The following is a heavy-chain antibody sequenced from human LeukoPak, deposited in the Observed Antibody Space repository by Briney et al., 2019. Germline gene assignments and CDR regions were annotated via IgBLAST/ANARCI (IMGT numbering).Heavy chain of an antibody. CDR2: IDYSGGT. CDR1: GGSISSSSYY. J-gene: IGHJ4*02. V-gene: IGHV4-39*01. Sequence: SETLSLTCTVSGGSISSSSYYWGWIRQPPGKGLEWIGIIDYSGGTYYNPSLKSRVTISVDTSKNQFSLKLSSVTAADTAVYYCASPDRLGEPGLTWGQGNLVTVSS. CDR3: ASPDRLGEPGLT. D-gene: IGHD3-16*01.